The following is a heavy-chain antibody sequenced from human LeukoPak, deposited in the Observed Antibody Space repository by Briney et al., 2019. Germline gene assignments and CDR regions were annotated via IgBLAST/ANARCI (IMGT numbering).Heavy chain of an antibody. CDR2: IKQDGNEK. D-gene: IGHD4-23*01. CDR3: ARGGPTGVPFDY. J-gene: IGHJ4*02. V-gene: IGHV3-7*03. Sequence: GGSLRLSCTASGFTFSNYWMSWVRQAPGKGLEWVANIKQDGNEKFYVDSVEGRFTISRDNAKNSLYLQMNSLRAEDTAVYYCARGGPTGVPFDYWGQGTLVTVSS. CDR1: GFTFSNYW.